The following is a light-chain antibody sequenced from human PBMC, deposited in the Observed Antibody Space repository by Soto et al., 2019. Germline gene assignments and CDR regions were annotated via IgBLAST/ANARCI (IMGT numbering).Light chain of an antibody. CDR3: QQYGSSPPRA. Sequence: DIQMTQSPSSLSASVRDRVTITCRASQSISSYLNWYQQKPGKAPKLLLYAASSLQSGVPSRFSGSGSGTDFTLTISRLEPEDFAVYYCQQYGSSPPRAFGQGTKVDIK. J-gene: IGKJ1*01. CDR2: AAS. V-gene: IGKV1-39*01. CDR1: QSISSY.